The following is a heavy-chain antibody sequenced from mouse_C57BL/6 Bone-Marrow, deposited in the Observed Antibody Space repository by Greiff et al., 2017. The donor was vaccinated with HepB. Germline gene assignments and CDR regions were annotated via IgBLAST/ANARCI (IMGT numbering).Heavy chain of an antibody. J-gene: IGHJ2*01. CDR2: IRNKANGYTT. Sequence: EVMLVESGGGLVQPGGSLSPSCAASGFTFTDYYMSWVRQPPGKALEWLGFIRNKANGYTTEYSASVKGRFIISSDNSQSILYLQMNALRAEDSATYYCARSYGSSPFDYWGQGTALTVSS. V-gene: IGHV7-3*01. CDR1: GFTFTDYY. D-gene: IGHD1-1*01. CDR3: ARSYGSSPFDY.